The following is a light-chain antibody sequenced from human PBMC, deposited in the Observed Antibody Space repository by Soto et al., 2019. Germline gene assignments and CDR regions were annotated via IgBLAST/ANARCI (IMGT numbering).Light chain of an antibody. CDR1: SSDVGAYNY. J-gene: IGLJ3*02. CDR2: EVT. V-gene: IGLV2-8*01. Sequence: QSALTQPPSASGSHGQSVTISCTGTSSDVGAYNYVSWYQQHAGKAPKLVIYEVTKRPSGVPDRFSGSKSANTASLTVSGLQAEDEADYYCSSFASSNTWVFGGGTNVTVL. CDR3: SSFASSNTWV.